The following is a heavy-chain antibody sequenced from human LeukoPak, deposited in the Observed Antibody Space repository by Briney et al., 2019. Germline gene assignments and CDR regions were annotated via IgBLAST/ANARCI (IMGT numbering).Heavy chain of an antibody. D-gene: IGHD3-10*01. CDR3: ARHADSGFGELAFDY. Sequence: SSETLSLTCTVSGGSVSSGSYYWSWIRQPPGKGLEWIGYIYYSGSTNYNPSLKSRVTISVDTSKDQFSLKLSSVTAADTAVYYCARHADSGFGELAFDYWGQGTLVTVSS. J-gene: IGHJ4*02. CDR2: IYYSGST. V-gene: IGHV4-61*01. CDR1: GGSVSSGSYY.